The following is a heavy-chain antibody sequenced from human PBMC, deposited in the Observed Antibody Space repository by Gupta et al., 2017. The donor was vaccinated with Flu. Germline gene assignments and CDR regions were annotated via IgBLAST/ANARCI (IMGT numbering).Heavy chain of an antibody. J-gene: IGHJ4*02. D-gene: IGHD6-19*01. Sequence: EVKLVESGEGMVQPGGSLRLSCAASGFPFKSYNMNWLRQAPGKGLEWVSYITDDSTTIYYADSVRGRFTVPRDNAKSSLFLQMNSLREEDSALYYCARSAGSVADLDYWGQGALVTVSS. CDR1: GFPFKSYN. V-gene: IGHV3-48*02. CDR3: ARSAGSVADLDY. CDR2: ITDDSTTI.